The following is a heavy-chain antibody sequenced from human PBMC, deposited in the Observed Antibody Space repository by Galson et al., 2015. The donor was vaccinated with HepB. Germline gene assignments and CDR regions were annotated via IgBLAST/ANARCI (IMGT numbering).Heavy chain of an antibody. CDR1: GFTFSSYA. J-gene: IGHJ4*02. CDR2: ISYDGSNK. CDR3: ARDFKTTVVTSGFDY. Sequence: SLRLSCAASGFTFSSYAMHWVRQAPGKGLEWVAVISYDGSNKYYADSVKGRFTISRDNSKNTLYLQMNSLRAEDTAVYYCARDFKTTVVTSGFDYWGQGTLVTVSS. V-gene: IGHV3-30-3*01. D-gene: IGHD4-23*01.